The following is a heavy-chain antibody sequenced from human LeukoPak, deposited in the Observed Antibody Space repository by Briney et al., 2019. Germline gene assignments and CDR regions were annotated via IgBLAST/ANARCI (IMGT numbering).Heavy chain of an antibody. V-gene: IGHV1-69*01. CDR1: GGTFISYA. CDR3: ARPRKSSSIEAFDI. Sequence: ASVKVSCKASGGTFISYAISWVRQAPGQGLEWMGGTIPIFGTANYAQKLQGRVTITADESTSTAYMELSSLRSEDTAVYYCARPRKSSSIEAFDIWGQGTMVTVSS. J-gene: IGHJ3*02. CDR2: TIPIFGTA. D-gene: IGHD2-2*01.